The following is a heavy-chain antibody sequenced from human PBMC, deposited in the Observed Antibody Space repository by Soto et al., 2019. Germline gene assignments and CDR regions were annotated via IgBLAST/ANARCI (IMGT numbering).Heavy chain of an antibody. CDR1: GLTFCIYW. J-gene: IGHJ4*02. CDR2: INNDGSRT. V-gene: IGHV3-74*03. Sequence: GSLKLSSAASGLTFCIYWMDWVRKDPGKGLVKVSQINNDGSRTMYADSMKGRITISIDKSKNTLYLQMNSLRAEDTAVYYYVRDDIGLGIDYWGLGTLVTVSS. CDR3: VRDDIGLGIDY. D-gene: IGHD1-26*01.